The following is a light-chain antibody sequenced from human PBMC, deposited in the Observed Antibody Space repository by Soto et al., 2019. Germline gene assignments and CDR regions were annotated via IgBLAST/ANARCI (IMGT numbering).Light chain of an antibody. Sequence: EIVMTQSPATLSVSPGERATLSCRASQSVSGNLAWYQRKPGQPPRLLIYGASTRATGIPARFSGSGTGTEFTLSIRSLQSEDFAVYYCQQYNTRPRTFGQGTKVEIK. CDR1: QSVSGN. CDR3: QQYNTRPRT. J-gene: IGKJ1*01. CDR2: GAS. V-gene: IGKV3-15*01.